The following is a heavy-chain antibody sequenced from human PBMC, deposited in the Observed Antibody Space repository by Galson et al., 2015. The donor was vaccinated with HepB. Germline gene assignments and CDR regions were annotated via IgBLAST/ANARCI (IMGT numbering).Heavy chain of an antibody. CDR3: AKDGPPSFIPHFFDS. CDR2: ISGGGGHT. V-gene: IGHV3-23*01. J-gene: IGHJ4*02. CDR1: GFTFTTYT. Sequence: SLRLSCATSGFTFTTYTMSWVRQAPGKGLEWVPSISGGGGHTYYADSVKGRFTISRDRSRNTVTLQMNSLRGEDTAKYFCAKDGPPSFIPHFFDSWGQGTLVAVSS. D-gene: IGHD2-21*01.